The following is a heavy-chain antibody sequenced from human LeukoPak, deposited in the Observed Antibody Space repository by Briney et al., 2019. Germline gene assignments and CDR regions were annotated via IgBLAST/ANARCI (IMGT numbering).Heavy chain of an antibody. D-gene: IGHD4-23*01. J-gene: IGHJ3*02. CDR1: GGTFSSYA. Sequence: RASVKASCKASGGTFSSYAISWVRQAPGQGLEWMGGIIPIFGTANYAQKFQGRVTITTDESTSTAYMELSSLRSEDTAVYYCARAPPTTVVTEVAFDIWGQGTMVTVSS. CDR3: ARAPPTTVVTEVAFDI. V-gene: IGHV1-69*05. CDR2: IIPIFGTA.